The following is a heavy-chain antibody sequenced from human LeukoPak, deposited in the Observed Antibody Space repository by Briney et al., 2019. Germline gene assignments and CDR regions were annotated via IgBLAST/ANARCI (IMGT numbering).Heavy chain of an antibody. V-gene: IGHV4-39*01. J-gene: IGHJ5*02. D-gene: IGHD6-13*01. CDR2: IYYSGST. CDR3: ARLLPSSCCSWFDP. Sequence: PSETLSLTCTVSGGSISSSSYYWGWIRQPPGKGLEWIGSIYYSGSTCYNPSLRSRVTISVDTSKNQFSLKLSSVTAADTAVYYCARLLPSSCCSWFDPWGQGTLVTVSS. CDR1: GGSISSSSYY.